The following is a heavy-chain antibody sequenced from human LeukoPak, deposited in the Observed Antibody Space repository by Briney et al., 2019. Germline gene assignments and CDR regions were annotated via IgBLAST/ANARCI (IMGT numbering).Heavy chain of an antibody. V-gene: IGHV3-48*02. Sequence: GGSLRLSCAASGFPFSSHVLSWVRQAPGKGLEWIAYINHNGEAIYYPDFAKGRFIISRDNAKNSLFLQMNDLRDEDTAVYYCARDYDWAFDFWGQGTRVTVSS. CDR3: ARDYDWAFDF. CDR1: GFPFSSHV. J-gene: IGHJ4*02. D-gene: IGHD3-9*01. CDR2: INHNGEAI.